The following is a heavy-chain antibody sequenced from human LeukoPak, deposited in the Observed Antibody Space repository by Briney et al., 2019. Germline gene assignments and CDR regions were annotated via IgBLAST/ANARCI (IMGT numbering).Heavy chain of an antibody. CDR1: GYTFTSYY. Sequence: ASVKVSCKASGYTFTSYYMHWVRQAPGQGLEWMGIINPSGGSTSYAQKFQGRVTMTRDTSTSTVYMELSSLRSEDTAVYHCARDCSGRDSSGYQDGFDYWGQGTLVTVSS. J-gene: IGHJ4*02. D-gene: IGHD3-22*01. CDR3: ARDCSGRDSSGYQDGFDY. V-gene: IGHV1-46*01. CDR2: INPSGGST.